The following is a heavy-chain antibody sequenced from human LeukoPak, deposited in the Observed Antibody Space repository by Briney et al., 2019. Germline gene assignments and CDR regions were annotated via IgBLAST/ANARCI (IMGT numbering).Heavy chain of an antibody. CDR2: ISGSGGST. Sequence: GSLRLSCAASGFTFSSYAMSWVRQAPGKGLEWVSAISGSGGSTYYADSVKGRFTISRDNSKNTLYLQMNSLRAEDTAVYYCARDRDCSSTSCYVEDDAFDIWGQGTMVTVSS. J-gene: IGHJ3*02. D-gene: IGHD2-2*01. V-gene: IGHV3-23*01. CDR3: ARDRDCSSTSCYVEDDAFDI. CDR1: GFTFSSYA.